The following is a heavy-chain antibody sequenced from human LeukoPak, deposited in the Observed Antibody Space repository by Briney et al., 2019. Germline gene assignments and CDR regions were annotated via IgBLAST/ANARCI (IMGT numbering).Heavy chain of an antibody. CDR2: INPNSGGR. D-gene: IGHD3-22*01. CDR1: GYTFTGYY. Sequence: GASVKVSCKASGYTFTGYYMHWVRQAPGQGLEWMGWINPNSGGRNYAQKFQGRVTMTRDTPISTAYMELSRLRSDDTAVYYCAKGIVGRLPDYWGQGTLVTVSS. CDR3: AKGIVGRLPDY. J-gene: IGHJ4*02. V-gene: IGHV1-2*02.